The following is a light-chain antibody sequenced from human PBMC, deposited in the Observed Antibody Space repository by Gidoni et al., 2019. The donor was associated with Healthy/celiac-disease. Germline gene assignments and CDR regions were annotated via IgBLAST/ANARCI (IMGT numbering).Light chain of an antibody. V-gene: IGKV3-20*01. CDR1: QSVSSSY. CDR3: QQYGSSPPVT. J-gene: IGKJ4*01. Sequence: EIVLTQSPGTLSLSPGERATLSCRASQSVSSSYLAWYQQKPGQAPRLLIYGASSRATGIPDRFSGSGSGTDFTLTISRLEPEDFAVYYCQQYGSSPPVTVGGETKVEIK. CDR2: GAS.